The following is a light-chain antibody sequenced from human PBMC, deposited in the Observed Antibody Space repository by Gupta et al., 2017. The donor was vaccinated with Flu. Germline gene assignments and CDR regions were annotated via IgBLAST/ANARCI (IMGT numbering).Light chain of an antibody. J-gene: IGLJ1*01. Sequence: QSALTQTPSVSGSPGQSVTISCTGTSIDVGSYNRVSWYQQPPGTAPKLMIYEVSNRPSGVPDRFSGSKSGNAASLTISGLQAEDEADYYCSLYTSSSTYVFGTGTKVTVL. CDR3: SLYTSSSTYV. V-gene: IGLV2-18*01. CDR1: SIDVGSYNR. CDR2: EVS.